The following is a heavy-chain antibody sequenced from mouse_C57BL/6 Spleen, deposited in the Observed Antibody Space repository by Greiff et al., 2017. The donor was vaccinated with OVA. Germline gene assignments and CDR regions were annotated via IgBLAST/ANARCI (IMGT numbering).Heavy chain of an antibody. CDR2: IRSKSNNYAT. CDR1: GFSFNTYA. Sequence: EVKLVESGGGLVQPKGSLKLSCAASGFSFNTYAMNWVRQAPGTGLEWVARIRSKSNNYATYYADSVKDRFTISRDDSESMLYLQMNNLKTEDTAMYYGGRPLYSNYGYFDVWGTGTTVTVSS. J-gene: IGHJ1*03. D-gene: IGHD2-5*01. CDR3: GRPLYSNYGYFDV. V-gene: IGHV10-1*01.